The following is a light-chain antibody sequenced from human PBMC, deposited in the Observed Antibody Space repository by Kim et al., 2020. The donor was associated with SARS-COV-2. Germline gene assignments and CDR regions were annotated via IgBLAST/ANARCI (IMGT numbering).Light chain of an antibody. CDR2: YDS. J-gene: IGLJ3*02. Sequence: PRKSARSTCGGNNIGSKGVNWYQQTPGQAPVLVIYYDSDRPPGIPERFPCSNPGNTATLTISRVEAGDEADYYCQVCDSSSDHPWVFGGGTQLTVL. CDR1: NIGSKG. V-gene: IGLV3-21*04. CDR3: QVCDSSSDHPWV.